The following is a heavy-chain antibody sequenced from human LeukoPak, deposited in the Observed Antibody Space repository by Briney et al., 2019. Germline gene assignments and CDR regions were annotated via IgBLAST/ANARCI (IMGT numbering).Heavy chain of an antibody. CDR2: ISSSGSTI. CDR1: GFTFSSYE. J-gene: IGHJ4*02. D-gene: IGHD2-15*01. CDR3: ARTFAAAHIDY. V-gene: IGHV3-48*03. Sequence: GGSLRLSCAASGFTFSSYEMNWVRQAPGKGLEWVSYISSSGSTIYYADSVKGRFTISRDNAKSTLYLEMNSLRTEDTAVYYCARTFAAAHIDYWGQGTLVTVSS.